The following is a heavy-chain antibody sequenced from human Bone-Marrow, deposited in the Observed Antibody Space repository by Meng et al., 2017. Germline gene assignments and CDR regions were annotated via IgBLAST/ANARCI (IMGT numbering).Heavy chain of an antibody. Sequence: GESLKISCAASGFTFSDYYMSWVRQAPGKGLEWVSVIYSGGSTYYADSVKGRFTISRDNSKNTLYLQMNSLRAEDTAVYYCARGRDCGGDCYPPLEYFQHWGQGTLVTVSS. CDR3: ARGRDCGGDCYPPLEYFQH. CDR1: GFTFSDYY. V-gene: IGHV3-53*01. J-gene: IGHJ1*01. D-gene: IGHD2-21*02. CDR2: IYSGGST.